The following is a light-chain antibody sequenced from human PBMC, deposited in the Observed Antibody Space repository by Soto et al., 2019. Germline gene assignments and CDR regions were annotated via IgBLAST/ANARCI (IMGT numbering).Light chain of an antibody. J-gene: IGLJ2*01. CDR2: DII. CDR1: SSDIGAFTS. CDR3: SSYSRTTTLVV. Sequence: QSALTQPASVSGSPGQSITISCTGTSSDIGAFTSVSWYQQHPGKAPKLIIYDIIHRPSGVSDRFSGSKSVNTASLTVSGLQPEDEANDYCSSYSRTTTLVVFGGGTKVTVL. V-gene: IGLV2-14*03.